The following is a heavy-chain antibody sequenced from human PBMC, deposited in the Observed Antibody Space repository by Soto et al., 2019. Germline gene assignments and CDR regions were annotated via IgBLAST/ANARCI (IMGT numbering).Heavy chain of an antibody. CDR3: ARIHSITWGSYFYGMDV. Sequence: QVTLKESGPVLVKPSEPLTLTCSVSGFSLSDTTMGVSWIRQPPRKALEWLAHIFSNDEKSYSTSLKTRLTISKDTSRSQVVLTMTNMDPVDTATYYCARIHSITWGSYFYGMDVWGQGTTVTVSS. CDR2: IFSNDEK. J-gene: IGHJ6*02. CDR1: GFSLSDTTMG. D-gene: IGHD3-16*01. V-gene: IGHV2-26*01.